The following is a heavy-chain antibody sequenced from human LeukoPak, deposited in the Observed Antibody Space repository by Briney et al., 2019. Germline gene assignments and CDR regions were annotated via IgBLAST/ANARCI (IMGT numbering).Heavy chain of an antibody. CDR1: GGSISNYY. Sequence: SSETLSLTCTVSGGSISNYYWSWIRQPPGKGLEWIGYIYYSGSTNYNPSLKGRVTISLDTSKDQFSLRLNSLTAADTAVYYCARGGRSHDCWGQGTLVTVSS. J-gene: IGHJ4*02. CDR3: ARGGRSHDC. CDR2: IYYSGST. V-gene: IGHV4-59*01. D-gene: IGHD6-19*01.